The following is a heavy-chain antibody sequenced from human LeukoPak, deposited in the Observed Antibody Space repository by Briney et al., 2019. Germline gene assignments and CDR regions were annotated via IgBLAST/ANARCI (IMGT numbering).Heavy chain of an antibody. CDR3: ARGVYGSGSYFQHFYYYMDV. D-gene: IGHD3-10*01. CDR1: GGSISNHY. J-gene: IGHJ6*03. CDR2: IDNSGNT. V-gene: IGHV4-59*11. Sequence: ETLSLTCSVSGGSISNHYWTWIQQTPGKGLEWIGYIDNSGNTNYNPSLKSRIIISVSTSKNEFSLKLRSVTAADTALYYCARGVYGSGSYFQHFYYYMDVWGKGTTVTISS.